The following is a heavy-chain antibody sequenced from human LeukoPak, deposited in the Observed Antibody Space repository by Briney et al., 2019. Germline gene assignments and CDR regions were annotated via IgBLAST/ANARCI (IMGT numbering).Heavy chain of an antibody. CDR1: GFTVSSNY. V-gene: IGHV3-53*04. J-gene: IGHJ4*02. D-gene: IGHD2-15*01. CDR3: ARQVDRYCSGGSCADY. CDR2: IYSGGST. Sequence: GGSLRLSCAASGFTVSSNYMSWVRQAPGKGLEWVSVIYSGGSTYYADSVKGRFTISRHNSKNTLYLQMNSLRAEDTAVYYCARQVDRYCSGGSCADYWGQGTLVTVFS.